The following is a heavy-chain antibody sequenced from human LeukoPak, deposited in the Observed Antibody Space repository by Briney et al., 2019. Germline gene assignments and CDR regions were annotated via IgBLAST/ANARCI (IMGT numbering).Heavy chain of an antibody. V-gene: IGHV4-39*01. J-gene: IGHJ5*02. CDR3: ASHSGRYDFWSGYYLGWFDP. D-gene: IGHD3-3*01. CDR1: GGSISSSSYY. CDR2: IYYSGST. Sequence: SETLSLTCTVSGGSISSSSYYWGWIRQPPGKGLEWIGSIYYSGSTYYNPSLKSRVTTSVDTSKNQFSLKLSSVTAADTAVYYCASHSGRYDFWSGYYLGWFDPWGQGTLVTVSS.